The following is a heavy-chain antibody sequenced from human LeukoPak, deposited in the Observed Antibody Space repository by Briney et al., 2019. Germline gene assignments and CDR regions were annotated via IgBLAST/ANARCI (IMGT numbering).Heavy chain of an antibody. J-gene: IGHJ2*01. V-gene: IGHV1-46*01. D-gene: IGHD6-19*01. CDR3: ARDQAVAGIRSNWYFDL. Sequence: ASVKVSCKASGYTFTSYYMHWVRQAPGQGLEWMGIINPSGGSTSYAQKFQGRVTMTRDMSTSTVYMELGSLRSEDTAVYYCARDQAVAGIRSNWYFDLWGRGTLVTVSS. CDR1: GYTFTSYY. CDR2: INPSGGST.